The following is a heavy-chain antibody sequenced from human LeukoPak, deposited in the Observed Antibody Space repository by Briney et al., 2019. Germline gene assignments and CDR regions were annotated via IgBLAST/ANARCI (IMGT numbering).Heavy chain of an antibody. Sequence: ASVKVSCKASGYTFTRYYMHWVRQAPGQGLEWMGWINPKSGGTNYAQKFQGRVTMTRDTSISTGYMELSRLRSDDTAVYYCARDQVDTSVDLDYWGQGTLVTVSS. D-gene: IGHD5-18*01. J-gene: IGHJ4*02. CDR2: INPKSGGT. CDR3: ARDQVDTSVDLDY. V-gene: IGHV1-2*02. CDR1: GYTFTRYY.